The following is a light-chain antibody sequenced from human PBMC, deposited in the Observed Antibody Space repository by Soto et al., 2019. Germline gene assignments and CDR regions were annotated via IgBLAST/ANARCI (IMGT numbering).Light chain of an antibody. V-gene: IGLV2-14*01. CDR3: SSYTRSNTRV. CDR1: SSDVGAYNY. Sequence: QSALTQPASVSGSPGQSITISCTGTSSDVGAYNYVSWYQQHPGKAPKLMIYDVTNRPSGVSNRFSGSKSGNTASLTISGRQAEDEADYYFSSYTRSNTRVFGGGTKVTVL. CDR2: DVT. J-gene: IGLJ2*01.